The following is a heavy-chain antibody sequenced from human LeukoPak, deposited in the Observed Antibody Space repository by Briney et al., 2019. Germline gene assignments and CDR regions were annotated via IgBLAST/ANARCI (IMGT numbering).Heavy chain of an antibody. CDR3: ARSASETNWFDP. V-gene: IGHV1-46*01. J-gene: IGHJ5*02. CDR2: INPSGGST. Sequence: ASVKVSCKASGYTFTSYYMHWVRQAPGQGLEWMGIINPSGGSTSYAQKFQGRVTMTRDMSTSTVYMELSSLRSEDTAVYYCARSASETNWFDPWGQGTLVTVSS. CDR1: GYTFTSYY.